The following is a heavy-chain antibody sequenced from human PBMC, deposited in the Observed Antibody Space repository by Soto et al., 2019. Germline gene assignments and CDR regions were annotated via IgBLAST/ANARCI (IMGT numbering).Heavy chain of an antibody. V-gene: IGHV1-18*01. J-gene: IGHJ6*02. Sequence: ASVKVSCKASGYTFTSYGISWVRQAPGQGLEWMGWISAYNGNTNYARKLQGRVTMTTDTSTSTAYMELRSLRSDDTAVYYCARDGTIYSLYGMDVWGQGTTVTVSS. CDR1: GYTFTSYG. CDR3: ARDGTIYSLYGMDV. D-gene: IGHD2-21*01. CDR2: ISAYNGNT.